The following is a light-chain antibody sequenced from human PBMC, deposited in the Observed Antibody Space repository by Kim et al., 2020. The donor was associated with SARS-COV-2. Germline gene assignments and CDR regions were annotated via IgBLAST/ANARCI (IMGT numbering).Light chain of an antibody. CDR3: AAWDDSLHGYV. V-gene: IGLV1-44*01. Sequence: QSVLTQPPSASGTPGQRVTISCSGSSSDIGSNTVNWYQQLPGTAPKLLIYSNNQRHSGVPDRFSGSKSGTSASLAISGLQSEDEADYYCAAWDDSLHGYVFGTGTKVTVL. J-gene: IGLJ1*01. CDR1: SSDIGSNT. CDR2: SNN.